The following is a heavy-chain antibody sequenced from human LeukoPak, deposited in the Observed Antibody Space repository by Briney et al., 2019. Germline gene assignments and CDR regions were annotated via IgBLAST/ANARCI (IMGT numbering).Heavy chain of an antibody. CDR1: GFTFHSYA. J-gene: IGHJ4*02. CDR3: ARRLEYSGSKGVFDY. D-gene: IGHD1-26*01. Sequence: GGSLRLSCAASGFTFHSYAMTWVRQAPGKGLEWVSGISDSGESTNYADSVKGRFTISRDNSKNTLDLQMNSLRAEDTAVYYCARRLEYSGSKGVFDYWGQGTLVTVSS. CDR2: ISDSGEST. V-gene: IGHV3-23*01.